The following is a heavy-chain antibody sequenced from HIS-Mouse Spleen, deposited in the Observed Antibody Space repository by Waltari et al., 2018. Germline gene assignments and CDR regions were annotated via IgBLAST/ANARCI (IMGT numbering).Heavy chain of an antibody. V-gene: IGHV4-39*07. CDR1: CGSISISSYY. D-gene: IGHD6-13*01. CDR2: IYYSGST. CDR3: AREIPYSSSWYDWYFDL. Sequence: QLHLQESGPGLVKPSETLSLTCTVSCGSISISSYYWGWIGHPPGKGLEWIGSIYYSGSTYYNPSLKSRVTISVDTSKNQFSLKLSSVTAADTAVYYCAREIPYSSSWYDWYFDLWGRGTLVTVSS. J-gene: IGHJ2*01.